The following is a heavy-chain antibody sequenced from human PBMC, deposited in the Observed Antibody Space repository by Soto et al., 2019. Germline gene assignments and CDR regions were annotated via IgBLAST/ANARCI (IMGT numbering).Heavy chain of an antibody. Sequence: PSETLSLTCTFSGCSMRSYYWPWIRQSPGKGLEWIANIFYSGSPNYNPSLKSRITISVDTSKNQFSLSLTSPTAADTAVYYCARDTDYGDYGSWGHGTQVTVSS. V-gene: IGHV4-59*01. CDR1: GCSMRSYY. CDR3: ARDTDYGDYGS. CDR2: IFYSGSP. J-gene: IGHJ5*01. D-gene: IGHD4-17*01.